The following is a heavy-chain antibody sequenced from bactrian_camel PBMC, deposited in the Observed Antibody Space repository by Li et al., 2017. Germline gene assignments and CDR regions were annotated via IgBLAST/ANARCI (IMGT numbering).Heavy chain of an antibody. CDR1: GFSISTVT. V-gene: IGHV3-2*01. Sequence: QLVESGGGLVPPGGSLRLSCVASGFSISTVTMYWVRQAPGKGPEWVSSIFSIGSTYYSDSVKGRFTISRDNAKNTVYLQMNSLTSEDTALYYCATGARDYCSGSWCYGHWGQGTQVTVS. CDR3: ATGARDYCSGSWCYGH. CDR2: IFSIGST. D-gene: IGHD3*01. J-gene: IGHJ4*01.